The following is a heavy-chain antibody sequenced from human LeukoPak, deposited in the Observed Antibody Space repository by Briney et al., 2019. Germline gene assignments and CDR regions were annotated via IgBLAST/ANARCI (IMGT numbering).Heavy chain of an antibody. J-gene: IGHJ3*02. V-gene: IGHV1-69*13. Sequence: SVKVSCKASGGTFSSYALSWVRQAPGQGLEWMGGIIPIFGTANYAQKFQGRVTITADESTSTAYMELSSLRSEDTAVYYCARDKYYGSGSYQGSAFDIWGQGTMVTVSS. CDR3: ARDKYYGSGSYQGSAFDI. D-gene: IGHD3-10*01. CDR2: IIPIFGTA. CDR1: GGTFSSYA.